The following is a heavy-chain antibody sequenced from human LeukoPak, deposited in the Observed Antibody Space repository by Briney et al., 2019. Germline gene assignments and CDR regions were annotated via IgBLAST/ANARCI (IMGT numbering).Heavy chain of an antibody. CDR1: GGSFSGYY. V-gene: IGHV4-34*01. D-gene: IGHD4-17*01. CDR2: INHSGST. CDR3: ARDGDYVWFDP. Sequence: SETLSLTYAVYGGSFSGYYWSWIRQAPGKGLEWIGEINHSGSTNYNPSLKSRVTISVDTSKNQFSLKLSSVTAADTAVYYCARDGDYVWFDPWGQGTLVTVSS. J-gene: IGHJ5*02.